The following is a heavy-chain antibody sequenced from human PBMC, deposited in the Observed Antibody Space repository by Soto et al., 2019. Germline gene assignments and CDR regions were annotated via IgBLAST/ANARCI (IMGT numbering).Heavy chain of an antibody. V-gene: IGHV4-30-4*01. Sequence: TLSLTCAVSGASVTSDDYYWSWIRQPPGKGLEWIGYIYHSGSTYYNPSLKSRVSISIDTSQNQFSLKLTSLTAADTAAYYCARDPIFYYASSGYGGSYFDYWGQGSRVTVSS. CDR1: GASVTSDDYY. CDR3: ARDPIFYYASSGYGGSYFDY. CDR2: IYHSGST. D-gene: IGHD3-22*01. J-gene: IGHJ4*02.